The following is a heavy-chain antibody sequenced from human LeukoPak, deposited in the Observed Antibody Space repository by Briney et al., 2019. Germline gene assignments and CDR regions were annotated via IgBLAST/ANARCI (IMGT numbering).Heavy chain of an antibody. J-gene: IGHJ5*02. D-gene: IGHD2-15*01. CDR2: IIPILGIA. CDR3: ASDYCSGGSCRVYNWFDP. CDR1: GGTFSSYA. Sequence: SVKVSCKASGGTFSSYAISWVRQAPGQGLEWMGRIIPILGIANYAQKFQGRVTITADKSTSTAYMEPSSLRSEDTAVYYCASDYCSGGSCRVYNWFDPWGQGTLVTVSS. V-gene: IGHV1-69*04.